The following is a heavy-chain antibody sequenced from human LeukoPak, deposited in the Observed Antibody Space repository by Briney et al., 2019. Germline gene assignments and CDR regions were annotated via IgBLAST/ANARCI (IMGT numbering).Heavy chain of an antibody. J-gene: IGHJ4*02. CDR1: GFTFNNYE. CDR2: ISVSGGNM. V-gene: IGHV3-48*03. Sequence: GGSLRLSCAASGFTFNNYELNWFRQAPGKGLEWVSYISVSGGNMYYADSVEGRFTISRDNAKNTLFLQMNSLGAEDSAVYYCARGNFYSGSGSSPLDYWGQGTLVTVSS. CDR3: ARGNFYSGSGSSPLDY. D-gene: IGHD3-10*01.